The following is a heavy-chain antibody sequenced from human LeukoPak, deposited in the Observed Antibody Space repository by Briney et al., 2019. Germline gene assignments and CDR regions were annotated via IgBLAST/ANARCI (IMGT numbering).Heavy chain of an antibody. CDR3: ARGGESGWYVFDY. J-gene: IGHJ4*02. V-gene: IGHV4-61*01. CDR1: GGSVSSGSYY. Sequence: SETLSLTCTVSGGSVSSGSYYWSWIRQPPGKGLEWIGYIYCSGSTNYNPSLKSRVTISVDTSKNQFSLKLSSVTAADTAVYYCARGGESGWYVFDYWGQGTLVTVSS. D-gene: IGHD6-19*01. CDR2: IYCSGST.